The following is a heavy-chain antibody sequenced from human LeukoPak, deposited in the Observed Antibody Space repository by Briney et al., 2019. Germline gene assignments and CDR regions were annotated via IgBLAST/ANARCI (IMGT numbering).Heavy chain of an antibody. CDR2: IYHTGST. CDR3: ARYYYDSRLFDY. CDR1: GDSISSSSYY. J-gene: IGHJ4*02. Sequence: PSETLSLTCTVSGDSISSSSYYWGWIRQPPGKGLEWIGTIYHTGSTYYNPSLKSRVTISVDTSKNQFSLNLSSVTAADTAVYYCARYYYDSRLFDYWGQGTLVTVSS. V-gene: IGHV4-39*01. D-gene: IGHD3-22*01.